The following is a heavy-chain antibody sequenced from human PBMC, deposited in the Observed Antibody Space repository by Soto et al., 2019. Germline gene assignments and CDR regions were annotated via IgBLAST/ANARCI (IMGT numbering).Heavy chain of an antibody. Sequence: GGSPRLSCAASGFTFSNAWVNWVRQALGKGLEWVGRIKSKTDGGTTDYAAPVKGRFTISGDDSKNTLYLQMNSLKTEDTAVNYCTTGGSYLVPDAFDISGQGTTVTVSS. V-gene: IGHV3-15*07. CDR1: GFTFSNAW. CDR3: TTGGSYLVPDAFDI. CDR2: IKSKTDGGTT. J-gene: IGHJ3*02. D-gene: IGHD1-26*01.